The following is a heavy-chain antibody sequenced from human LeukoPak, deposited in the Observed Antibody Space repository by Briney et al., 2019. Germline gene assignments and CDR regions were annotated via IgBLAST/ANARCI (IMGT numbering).Heavy chain of an antibody. CDR3: AREDSGYDRYYYYYMGV. J-gene: IGHJ6*03. D-gene: IGHD5-12*01. CDR1: GGSISSYY. Sequence: PSETLSLTCTVSGGSISSYYWSWIRQPPGKGLEWIGDIYYSGSTNYNPSLKSRVKISVDTSKNQFSLKLRSVTAADTAVYYCAREDSGYDRYYYYYMGVWGKGTTVTVSS. CDR2: IYYSGST. V-gene: IGHV4-59*01.